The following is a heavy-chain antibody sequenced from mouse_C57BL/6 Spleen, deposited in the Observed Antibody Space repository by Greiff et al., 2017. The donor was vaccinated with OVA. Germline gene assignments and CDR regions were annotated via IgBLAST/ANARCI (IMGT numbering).Heavy chain of an antibody. CDR1: GYTFTDYE. J-gene: IGHJ1*03. Sequence: QVHVKQSGAELVRPGASVTLSCKASGYTFTDYEMHWVKQTPVHGLEWIGAIDPETGGTAYNQKFKGKAILTADKSSSTAYMELRSLTSGDSAVYYCTRTTVVPQNFDVWGTGTTVTVSS. D-gene: IGHD1-1*01. CDR2: IDPETGGT. V-gene: IGHV1-15*01. CDR3: TRTTVVPQNFDV.